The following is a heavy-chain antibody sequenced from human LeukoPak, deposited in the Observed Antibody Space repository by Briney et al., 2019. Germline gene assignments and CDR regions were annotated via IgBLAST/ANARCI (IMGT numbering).Heavy chain of an antibody. CDR1: GGSISSSSYY. V-gene: IGHV4-39*01. CDR3: ARRGSGGSEFDY. J-gene: IGHJ4*02. D-gene: IGHD6-25*01. CDR2: IYYSGST. Sequence: PSEPLSLTCTVSGGSISSSSYYWGWIRQPPGKGLEWIGSIYYSGSTYYNPSLKSRVTISVDTSKNQFSLKLSSVTAADTAVYYCARRGSGGSEFDYWGQGTLVTVSS.